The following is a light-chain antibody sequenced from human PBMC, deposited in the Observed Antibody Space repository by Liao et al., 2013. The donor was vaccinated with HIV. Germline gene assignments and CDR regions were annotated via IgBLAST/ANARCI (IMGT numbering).Light chain of an antibody. Sequence: SYAVTQPPSVSVSPGQTASITCSGDRLGDKYACWYQQKPGQSPVLVIYHDSKRPSGIPERFSGSNSGNTATLTISGTQPMDEADYYCQAWDSSTAVFGGGTKLTVL. CDR2: HDS. V-gene: IGLV3-1*01. CDR1: RLGDKY. J-gene: IGLJ3*02. CDR3: QAWDSSTAV.